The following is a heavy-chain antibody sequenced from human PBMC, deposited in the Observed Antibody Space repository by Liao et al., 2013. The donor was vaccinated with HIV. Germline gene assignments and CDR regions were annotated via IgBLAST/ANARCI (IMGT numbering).Heavy chain of an antibody. J-gene: IGHJ4*02. D-gene: IGHD5-18*01. CDR2: IYTSGST. CDR3: ARNRGSRVDY. Sequence: QVQLQQWGAGLLKPSETLSLTCTVSNDSISSHYWSWIRQPAGKGLEWIGRIYTSGSTNYNPSLKSRVTMSVDTSQNQFSLKLSSVSAADTAVYFCARNRGSRVDYWGQGTLVTVSS. V-gene: IGHV4-59*10. CDR1: NDSISSHY.